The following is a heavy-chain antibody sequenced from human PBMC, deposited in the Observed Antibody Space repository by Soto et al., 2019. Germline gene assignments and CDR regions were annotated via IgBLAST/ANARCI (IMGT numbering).Heavy chain of an antibody. CDR2: ISSSSSYI. CDR3: ARVGGQLVPGFDY. D-gene: IGHD6-6*01. J-gene: IGHJ4*02. V-gene: IGHV3-21*01. Sequence: EVQLVESGGGLVQPGGSLRLSCAASGFTFSSYSMNWVRQAPGKGLEWVSSISSSSSYIYYADSVKGRFTISRDNAKNSLYLQMNSLSAEDTAVYYCARVGGQLVPGFDYWGQGTLVTVSS. CDR1: GFTFSSYS.